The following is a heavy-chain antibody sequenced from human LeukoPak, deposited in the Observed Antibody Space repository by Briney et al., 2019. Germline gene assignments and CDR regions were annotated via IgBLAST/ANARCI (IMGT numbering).Heavy chain of an antibody. D-gene: IGHD3-9*01. V-gene: IGHV1-2*02. CDR2: INPNSGGT. Sequence: ASVKVSCKASGYTFTGYYMHWVRQAPGQGLEWMGWINPNSGGTNYAQKFQGRVTMTRDTSISTAYMELSRLRSDDTAVYYCARDFLVVPPPFYDFLTGYSPHYYYGRDVGGKGTTATVSS. CDR3: ARDFLVVPPPFYDFLTGYSPHYYYGRDV. J-gene: IGHJ6*04. CDR1: GYTFTGYY.